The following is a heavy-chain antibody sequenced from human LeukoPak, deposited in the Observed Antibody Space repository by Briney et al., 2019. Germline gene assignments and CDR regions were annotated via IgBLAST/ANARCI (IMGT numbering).Heavy chain of an antibody. J-gene: IGHJ4*02. Sequence: PGGTLRLSCAASGFTFGRYGMHWGRQAPGKGVERVAFIRDDGSKKYYADSVKGRFTISRDNSNNTLYLQMNSLSAEDTAVYYCANVYDFSSGYYTGDYWGQGTLVTVSS. V-gene: IGHV3-30*02. D-gene: IGHD3-3*01. CDR3: ANVYDFSSGYYTGDY. CDR1: GFTFGRYG. CDR2: IRDDGSKK.